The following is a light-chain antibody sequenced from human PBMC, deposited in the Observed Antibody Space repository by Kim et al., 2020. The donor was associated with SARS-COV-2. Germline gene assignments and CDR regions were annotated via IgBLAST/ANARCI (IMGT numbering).Light chain of an antibody. CDR2: LNSDGSH. Sequence: QLVLTQSPSASVSLGASVKLTCTLSSGHSSYAIAWHQQQPEKGPRYLMKLNSDGSHSKGDGIPDRFSGSSSGAERYLTISSLQSEDEADYYCQTWGTGYWVFVGGTQLTVL. J-gene: IGLJ3*02. CDR3: QTWGTGYWV. V-gene: IGLV4-69*01. CDR1: SGHSSYA.